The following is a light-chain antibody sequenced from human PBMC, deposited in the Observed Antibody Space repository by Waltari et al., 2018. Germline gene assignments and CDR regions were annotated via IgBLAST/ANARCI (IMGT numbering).Light chain of an antibody. Sequence: DIVLTQSPATLSLSPGERATFSCRASQSVSSYLAWYQQKPGQAPRLLIYDTSNRATGIPARFSGSGSGTDFTLTISSLEPEDFAVYYCQQRSNWPLYTFGQGTKLEIK. CDR2: DTS. CDR1: QSVSSY. CDR3: QQRSNWPLYT. V-gene: IGKV3-11*01. J-gene: IGKJ2*01.